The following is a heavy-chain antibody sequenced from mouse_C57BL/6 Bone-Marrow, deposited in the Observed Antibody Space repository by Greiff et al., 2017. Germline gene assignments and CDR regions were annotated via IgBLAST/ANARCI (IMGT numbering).Heavy chain of an antibody. CDR2: IDPEDGET. CDR3: ALGVATNFDV. V-gene: IGHV14-2*01. D-gene: IGHD1-1*02. J-gene: IGHJ1*03. CDR1: GFNIKDYY. Sequence: VQLQQSGAELVKPGASVKLSCTASGFNIKDYYMHWVKQRTEQGLEWIGRIDPEDGETKYAPQFQGKATITADTSSNTAYLQLSSLTSEDTAVYYCALGVATNFDVWGTATTVTVSS.